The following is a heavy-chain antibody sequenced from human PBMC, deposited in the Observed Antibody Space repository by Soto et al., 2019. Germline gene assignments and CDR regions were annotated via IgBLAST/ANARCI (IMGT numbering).Heavy chain of an antibody. Sequence: PGGSLRLSCAASGFTFSNAWMNWVRQAPGKGLEWVGRIKSKTDGGTTDYAAPVKGRFTISRDDSKNTLYLQMNSLKTEDTAVYYCTTSYYYDSSGYYFDYWGQGTLVTVSS. CDR3: TTSYYYDSSGYYFDY. D-gene: IGHD3-22*01. J-gene: IGHJ4*02. CDR1: GFTFSNAW. CDR2: IKSKTDGGTT. V-gene: IGHV3-15*07.